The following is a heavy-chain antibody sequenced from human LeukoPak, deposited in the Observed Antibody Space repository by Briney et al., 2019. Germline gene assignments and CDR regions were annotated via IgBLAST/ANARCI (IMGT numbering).Heavy chain of an antibody. V-gene: IGHV1-2*06. CDR1: GYTFTGYY. Sequence: ASVKVSCKASGYTFTGYYMHWVRQAPGQGLERMGRINPNSGGTNYAQKFQGRVTMTRDTSISTAYMELSRLRSDDTAVYYCARAYDSSGCGFDYWGQGTLVTVSS. CDR2: INPNSGGT. D-gene: IGHD3-22*01. CDR3: ARAYDSSGCGFDY. J-gene: IGHJ4*02.